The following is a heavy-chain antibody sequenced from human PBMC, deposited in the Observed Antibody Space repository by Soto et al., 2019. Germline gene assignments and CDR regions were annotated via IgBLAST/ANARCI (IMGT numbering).Heavy chain of an antibody. V-gene: IGHV3-74*01. CDR2: INTDGGST. CDR3: ARPRYDSTGTPFDH. CDR1: GFTFSSYW. J-gene: IGHJ4*02. D-gene: IGHD3-22*01. Sequence: GGSLRLSCAASGFTFSSYWLHWVRQAPGKGLVWVSGINTDGGSTDYADSVKGRFIVSRDNAKNTLYLQMNSLRAEDTAVYYCARPRYDSTGTPFDHWGLGTLVTVSS.